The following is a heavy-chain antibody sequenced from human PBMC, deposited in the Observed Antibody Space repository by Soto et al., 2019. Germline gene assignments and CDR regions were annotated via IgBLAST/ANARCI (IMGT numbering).Heavy chain of an antibody. CDR2: ISGSGGST. V-gene: IGHV3-23*01. CDR1: GFTFSSYA. D-gene: IGHD3-22*01. CDR3: AKDPLGYYDSSGYSDY. Sequence: PGGSLRLSCAASGFTFSSYAMSWVRQAPGKGLEWVSAISGSGGSTYYADSVKGRFTISRDNSKNTLYLQMNSLRAEDTAVYYCAKDPLGYYDSSGYSDYWGQGTLVTVPS. J-gene: IGHJ4*02.